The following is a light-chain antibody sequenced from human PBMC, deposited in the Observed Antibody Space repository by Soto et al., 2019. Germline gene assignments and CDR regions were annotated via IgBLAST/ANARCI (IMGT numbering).Light chain of an antibody. CDR2: EVS. J-gene: IGLJ1*01. Sequence: QSALTQPASVSGSPGQSITISCTGTSSDIGAYNHVSWYQQYPGKAPTLMIYEVSERPSGVSHRFSGSKSGNTASLTISGLQAEDEADYYCCSFAGSRTLFVFGTGTKVTVL. CDR1: SSDIGAYNH. V-gene: IGLV2-23*02. CDR3: CSFAGSRTLFV.